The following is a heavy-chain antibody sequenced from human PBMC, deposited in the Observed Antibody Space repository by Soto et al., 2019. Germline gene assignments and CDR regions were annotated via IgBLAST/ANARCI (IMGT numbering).Heavy chain of an antibody. D-gene: IGHD3-10*01. CDR1: GGSFSGYY. J-gene: IGHJ6*02. Sequence: PSETLSLTCAVYGGSFSGYYWSWIRQPPGKGLEWIGEINHSGSTNYNPSLKSRVTISVDTSKNQFSLKLSPVTAADTAVYYCARRAYYGSGSYYKRGSGYYGMDVWGQGTTVTVSS. CDR2: INHSGST. CDR3: ARRAYYGSGSYYKRGSGYYGMDV. V-gene: IGHV4-34*01.